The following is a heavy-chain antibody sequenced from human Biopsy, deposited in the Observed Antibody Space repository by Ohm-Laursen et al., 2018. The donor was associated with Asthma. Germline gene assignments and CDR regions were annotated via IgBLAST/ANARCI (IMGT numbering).Heavy chain of an antibody. CDR2: IPQGGAP. J-gene: IGHJ6*02. CDR1: GGPLRGYV. Sequence: GTLSLTCALSGGPLRGYVWAWIRQPPGKGLEWIGEIPQGGAPAVNPSLKSGVPISVDPSKSHFSLCLRSMTAADTAVYYCASGPEWSGLDVWGQGTTVTVSS. D-gene: IGHD1-14*01. CDR3: ASGPEWSGLDV. V-gene: IGHV4-34*01.